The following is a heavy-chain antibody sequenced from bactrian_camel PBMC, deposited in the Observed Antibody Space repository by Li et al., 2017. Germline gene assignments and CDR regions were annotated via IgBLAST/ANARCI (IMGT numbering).Heavy chain of an antibody. Sequence: HVQLVESGGGSVQAGGSLRLSCAASTGTFRSACMGWIRQVSGKEREGVASIDSDGETTYADPVKGRFTISRDKAKNTLYLQMNSLKPEDTAMYYCAAEPVWYGSTCDYEYSIWGQGTQVTVS. CDR2: IDSDGET. V-gene: IGHV3S53*01. J-gene: IGHJ4*01. D-gene: IGHD6*01. CDR3: AAEPVWYGSTCDYEYSI. CDR1: TGTFRSAC.